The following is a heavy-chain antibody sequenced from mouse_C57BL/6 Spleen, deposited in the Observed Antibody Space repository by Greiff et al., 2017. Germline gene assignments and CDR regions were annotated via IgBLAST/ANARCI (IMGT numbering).Heavy chain of an antibody. D-gene: IGHD1-1*01. CDR1: GFTFSSYA. V-gene: IGHV5-4*01. CDR3: ARDKLRSSMDY. CDR2: ISGGGSYT. J-gene: IGHJ4*01. Sequence: EVQGVESGGGLVKPGGSLKLSCAASGFTFSSYAMSWVRQTPEKRLEWVATISGGGSYTYYPDNVKGRITISRDNAKNNLYLQMSHLKSEDTAMYYGARDKLRSSMDYWGQGTSVTVSS.